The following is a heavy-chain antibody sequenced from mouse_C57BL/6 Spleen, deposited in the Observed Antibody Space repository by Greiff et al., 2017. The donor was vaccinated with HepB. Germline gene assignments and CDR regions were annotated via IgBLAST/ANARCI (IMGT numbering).Heavy chain of an antibody. D-gene: IGHD1-1*02. CDR2: INPYNGGT. CDR1: GYTFTDYY. CDR3: AREGYGHAMDY. J-gene: IGHJ4*01. Sequence: EVKLQESGPVLVKPGASVKMSCKASGYTFTDYYMNWVKQSHGKSLEWIGVINPYNGGTSYNQKFKGKATLTVDKSSSTAYMELNSLTSEDSAVYYCAREGYGHAMDYWGQGTSVTVSS. V-gene: IGHV1-19*01.